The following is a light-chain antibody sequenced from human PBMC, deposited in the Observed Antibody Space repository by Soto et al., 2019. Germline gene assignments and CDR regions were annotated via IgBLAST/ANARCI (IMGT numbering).Light chain of an antibody. Sequence: EIMLTQSPGTLSLSPGERATLSCRVSQSINNFLAWYQQKPGQAPRLLIYDASTRATGIPARFSGSGSGTDFTLTISTLEPEDFAVYYCQWRSNWPPMYTFGQGTKLEIK. V-gene: IGKV3-11*01. CDR3: QWRSNWPPMYT. CDR1: QSINNF. CDR2: DAS. J-gene: IGKJ2*01.